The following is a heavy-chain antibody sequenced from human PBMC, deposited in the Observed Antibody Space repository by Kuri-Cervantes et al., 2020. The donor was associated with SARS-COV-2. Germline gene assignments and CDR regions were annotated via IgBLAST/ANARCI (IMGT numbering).Heavy chain of an antibody. J-gene: IGHJ4*02. CDR2: ICRSDSET. V-gene: IGHV5-51*01. D-gene: IGHD3-3*01. CDR3: ARHIGWGGSVDS. CDR1: GYSFSSYC. Sequence: GESLKISCQGSGYSFSSYCIGWVRQTPGNGLEWIASICRSDSETRYRPSVQGQVTISADKATNTAYLQMNRLKASDTAMYYCARHIGWGGSVDSWGQGTLVTVSS.